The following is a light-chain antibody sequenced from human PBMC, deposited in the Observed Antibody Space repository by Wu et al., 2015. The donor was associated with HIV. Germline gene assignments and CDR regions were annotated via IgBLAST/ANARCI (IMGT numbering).Light chain of an antibody. CDR1: ESVNGR. J-gene: IGKJ1*01. CDR2: GVS. CDR3: QQYDNWPWT. V-gene: IGKV3-15*01. Sequence: EIVLTQSPAALSLSPGEGATLSCRATESVNGRIVWYQQKPGQGPRLLIYGVSTRATGVPARFSGSGSGTEFTLTISSLQSEDIALYFCQQYDNWPWTFGRGTRVEIK.